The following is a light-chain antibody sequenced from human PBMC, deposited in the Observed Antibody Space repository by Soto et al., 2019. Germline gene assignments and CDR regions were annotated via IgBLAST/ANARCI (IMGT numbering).Light chain of an antibody. Sequence: DIVMTQSPDSLRVSLGERATISCTSSLNIYFKSNNRNYLAWYQQKTGQPPKLLVYWASTRESGVTDRFTGRGSGTYFTLTIDNVQPDDVAVYYCQQYFITPLTFGGGTRVDIK. CDR2: WAS. CDR1: LNIYFKSNNRNY. J-gene: IGKJ4*01. CDR3: QQYFITPLT. V-gene: IGKV4-1*01.